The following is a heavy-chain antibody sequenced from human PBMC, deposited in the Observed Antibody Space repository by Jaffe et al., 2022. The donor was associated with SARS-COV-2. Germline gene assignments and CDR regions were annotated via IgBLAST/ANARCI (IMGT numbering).Heavy chain of an antibody. CDR2: ISSNGGST. D-gene: IGHD3-3*01. J-gene: IGHJ6*02. V-gene: IGHV3-64*07. CDR3: ARVFSIPSGRNWSGYPNYGVDV. Sequence: EVQLVESGGGLVQPGGSLRLSCAASGFTFSNYRMHWVRQAPGKGLEYVSAISSNGGSTYYADSVKGRFTISRDNSKNTLYLQMGSLRAEDMAVYYCARVFSIPSGRNWSGYPNYGVDVWGQGTTVTVSS. CDR1: GFTFSNYR.